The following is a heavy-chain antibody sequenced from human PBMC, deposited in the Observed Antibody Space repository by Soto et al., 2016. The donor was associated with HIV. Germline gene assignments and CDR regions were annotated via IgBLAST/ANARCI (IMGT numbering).Heavy chain of an antibody. CDR3: PRDLVSYYGSGPSGMDV. Sequence: EVQLVESGGGLVQPGGSLRLSCAASGFTFSRYWMHWVRQAPGKGLVWVSRINSDGSSTSYADSVKGRCTISRDNAKNTLYLQMNSLRVEDTAVYYWPRDLVSYYGSGPSGMDVWGQGTTVTVSS. CDR2: INSDGSST. V-gene: IGHV3-74*01. D-gene: IGHD3-10*01. CDR1: GFTFSRYW. J-gene: IGHJ6*02.